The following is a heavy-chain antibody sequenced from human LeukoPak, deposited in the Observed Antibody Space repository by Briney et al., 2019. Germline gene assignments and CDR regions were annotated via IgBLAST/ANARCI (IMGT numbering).Heavy chain of an antibody. J-gene: IGHJ4*02. V-gene: IGHV3-66*01. CDR2: IYVSGST. CDR3: ASDYYDSSGYYLIPGY. Sequence: GGSLRLSCTVSGFTVSSNYMSWVRQAPGKGLEWVSIIYVSGSTYYADSVKGRFTISRDNSKNTLCLQMNSLRAEDTAVYYCASDYYDSSGYYLIPGYWGQGTLVTVSS. CDR1: GFTVSSNY. D-gene: IGHD3-22*01.